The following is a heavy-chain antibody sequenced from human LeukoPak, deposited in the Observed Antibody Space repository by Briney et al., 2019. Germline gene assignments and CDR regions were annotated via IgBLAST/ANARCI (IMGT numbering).Heavy chain of an antibody. D-gene: IGHD3-10*01. J-gene: IGHJ4*02. Sequence: SETLSLTCGVSGVSISSTEYYWSWIRQPPGKGLEWIVYIYYSGSTNYNPSPQSRVTMSVDTSKNQFSLKLSSVTAADTAVYYCARDLGAVGSGSPLEFGYWGQGTLVTVSS. CDR2: IYYSGST. CDR3: ARDLGAVGSGSPLEFGY. CDR1: GVSISSTEYY. V-gene: IGHV4-30-4*01.